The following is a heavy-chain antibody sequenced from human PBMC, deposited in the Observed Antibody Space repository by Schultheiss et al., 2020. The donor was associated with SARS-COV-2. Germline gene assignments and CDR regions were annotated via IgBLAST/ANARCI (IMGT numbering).Heavy chain of an antibody. J-gene: IGHJ4*02. CDR2: ISYDGSNK. D-gene: IGHD6-19*01. CDR1: GFTFSDYY. V-gene: IGHV3-30*03. Sequence: GGSLRLSCAASGFTFSDYYMSWVRQAPGKGLEWVAVISYDGSNKYYADSVKGRLTISRDNSKNTLYLQMNSLRAEDTAVYYCARDFTDSSGWYDYWGQGTLVTVSS. CDR3: ARDFTDSSGWYDY.